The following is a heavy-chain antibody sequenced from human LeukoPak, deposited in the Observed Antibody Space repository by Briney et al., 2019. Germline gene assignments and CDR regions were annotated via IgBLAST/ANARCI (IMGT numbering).Heavy chain of an antibody. CDR3: ARLTYYYDSSGYGWFDP. J-gene: IGHJ5*02. Sequence: ASVKVSCKASGYTFTSYGISWVRQAPGQGLEWMGWVSAYNGNTNYAQKLQGRVTMTTDTSTSAAYMELRSLRSDDTAVYYCARLTYYYDSSGYGWFDPWGQGTLVTVSS. CDR1: GYTFTSYG. V-gene: IGHV1-18*01. CDR2: VSAYNGNT. D-gene: IGHD3-22*01.